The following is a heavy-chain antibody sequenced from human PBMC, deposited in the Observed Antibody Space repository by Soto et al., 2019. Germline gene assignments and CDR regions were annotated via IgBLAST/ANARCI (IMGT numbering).Heavy chain of an antibody. CDR3: AREDRYSGYDYFDY. J-gene: IGHJ4*02. D-gene: IGHD5-12*01. CDR2: ISSSSNTV. V-gene: IGHV3-48*02. Sequence: GGTLRLSCAASGFPFSTYPMNWVRQAPGRGLEWVSYISSSSNTVYYADSVKGRFTISRDNARSSLYLQMNSLRDEDTAVYYCAREDRYSGYDYFDYWGQGALVTVSS. CDR1: GFPFSTYP.